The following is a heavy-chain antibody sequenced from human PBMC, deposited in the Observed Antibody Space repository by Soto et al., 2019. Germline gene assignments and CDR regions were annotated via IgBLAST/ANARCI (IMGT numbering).Heavy chain of an antibody. V-gene: IGHV1-18*01. Sequence: GASVKVSCKASGYTFTSYGISWVRQAPGQGLEWMGWISAYNGNTNYAQKLQGRVTMTTDTSTSTAYMELRSLRSDDTAVYYCARVAGVPAADDYYYYYGMDVWGQGTTVTVSS. CDR2: ISAYNGNT. D-gene: IGHD2-2*01. CDR3: ARVAGVPAADDYYYYYGMDV. CDR1: GYTFTSYG. J-gene: IGHJ6*02.